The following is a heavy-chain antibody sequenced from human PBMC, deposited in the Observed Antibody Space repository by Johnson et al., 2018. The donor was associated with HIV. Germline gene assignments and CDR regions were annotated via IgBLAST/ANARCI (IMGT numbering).Heavy chain of an antibody. D-gene: IGHD3/OR15-3a*01. CDR2: IYNSGST. J-gene: IGHJ3*02. V-gene: IGHV3-66*02. Sequence: VQLVESWGGLVQPGGSLRLSCAASGFIVSSNYMSWVRQAPGKGLEWVSVIYNSGSTYYADSVTGRFTISRDNSKNTLYLQMNSLRAEDTAVYYCAREEDLHAFDIWGLGTMVTVSS. CDR1: GFIVSSNY. CDR3: AREEDLHAFDI.